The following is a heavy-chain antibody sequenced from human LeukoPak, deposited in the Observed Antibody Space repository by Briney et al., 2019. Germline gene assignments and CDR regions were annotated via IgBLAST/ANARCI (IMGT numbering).Heavy chain of an antibody. Sequence: SETLSLTSAVYRGSFSGDYWSWIPHRPGKGRGWIGEINHGVSTNYNPSLRSRVTISVETSKNQFSLKLSSVTAADTAVYYCARGKRVTTIRYFDYWGPRTLGTVSS. CDR3: ARGKRVTTIRYFDY. CDR2: INHGVST. J-gene: IGHJ4*01. V-gene: IGHV4-34*01. D-gene: IGHD4-11*01. CDR1: RGSFSGDY.